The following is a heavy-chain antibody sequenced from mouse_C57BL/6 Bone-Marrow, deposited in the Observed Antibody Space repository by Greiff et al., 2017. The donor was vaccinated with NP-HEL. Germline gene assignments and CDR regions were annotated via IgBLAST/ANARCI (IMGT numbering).Heavy chain of an antibody. D-gene: IGHD1-1*01. V-gene: IGHV2-9*01. CDR1: GFSLTSYG. CDR2: IWGGGST. Sequence: VQLVESGPGLVAPSQSLSITCTVSGFSLTSYGVDWVRQPPGKGLEWLGVIWGGGSTNYNSALMSRLSISKDNSKSQVFLKMDSLQTDDTAMYYCAITTVVAGDAMDYWGQGTSVTVSS. CDR3: AITTVVAGDAMDY. J-gene: IGHJ4*01.